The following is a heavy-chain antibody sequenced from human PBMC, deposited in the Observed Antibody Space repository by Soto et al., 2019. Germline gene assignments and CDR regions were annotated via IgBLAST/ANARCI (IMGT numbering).Heavy chain of an antibody. V-gene: IGHV4-31*03. J-gene: IGHJ5*02. D-gene: IGHD3-16*01. CDR2: IYDSGSP. Sequence: QVQLQESGPGLVKPSQTLSLTCTVSGGSISSGGYYLSWIRQHPGKGLEWIGDIYDSGSPYYTPSFMRRVTISVESSKNQFPLKLSSMTAADTAVYYWARVGGINWFDPWGQGTLGTVSS. CDR3: ARVGGINWFDP. CDR1: GGSISSGGYY.